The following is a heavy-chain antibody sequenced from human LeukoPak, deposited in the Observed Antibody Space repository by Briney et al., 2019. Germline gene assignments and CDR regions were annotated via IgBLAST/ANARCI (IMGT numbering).Heavy chain of an antibody. D-gene: IGHD3-9*01. CDR1: GFTFSSYS. CDR2: IRSSSSYI. J-gene: IGHJ4*02. V-gene: IGHV3-21*01. Sequence: GGSLRLSCAASGFTFSSYSMNWVRQAPGKGLEWVSSIRSSSSYIYYADSVKGRFTISRDNAKNSLYLQMNSLRAEDTAVYYCARVSYDILTGYSYIDYWGQGTLVTISS. CDR3: ARVSYDILTGYSYIDY.